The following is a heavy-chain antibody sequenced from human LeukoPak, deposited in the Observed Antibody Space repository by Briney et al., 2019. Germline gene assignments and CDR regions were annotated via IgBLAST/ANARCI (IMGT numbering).Heavy chain of an antibody. D-gene: IGHD5-24*01. CDR1: GYNFTTYW. J-gene: IGHJ4*02. CDR3: AKQGDARWQQLEFPNYFDY. Sequence: GESLKISCKGSGYNFTTYWIGWVRQMPGKGLEWMGIIYPGDSDTRYSPSFQGQVTISADKSNSTAYLQWSSLKASDTAIYYCAKQGDARWQQLEFPNYFDYWGQGTLVTVSS. CDR2: IYPGDSDT. V-gene: IGHV5-51*01.